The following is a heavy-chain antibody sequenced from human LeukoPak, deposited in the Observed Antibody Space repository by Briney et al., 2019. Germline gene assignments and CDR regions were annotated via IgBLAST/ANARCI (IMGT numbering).Heavy chain of an antibody. D-gene: IGHD2-2*01. CDR1: GYTFTGYY. Sequence: ASVKVSCKASGYTFTGYYLHWVRQAPGQGLEYMGWINPNSGTTNYAQKFQGRVTMTRDTSISTAYMELSSLRSDDTAVYYCAKDRMWRSSASCHDXXXQGTLVTVSS. CDR3: AKDRMWRSSASCHDX. V-gene: IGHV1-2*02. CDR2: INPNSGTT. J-gene: IGHJ4*02.